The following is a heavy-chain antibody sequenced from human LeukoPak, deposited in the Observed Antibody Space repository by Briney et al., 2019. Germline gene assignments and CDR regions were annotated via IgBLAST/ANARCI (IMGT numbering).Heavy chain of an antibody. D-gene: IGHD3-22*01. V-gene: IGHV4-4*07. CDR3: ASFTYDRYTFDY. Sequence: SETLSHTCTVSGGSISSYYWSWIRQPAGKGLEWIGRIYTNGSTNYNPSLKSRVTMSVDTSKNQFSLKLSSVTAADTAVYYCASFTYDRYTFDYWGQGTLVTVSS. CDR2: IYTNGST. J-gene: IGHJ4*02. CDR1: GGSISSYY.